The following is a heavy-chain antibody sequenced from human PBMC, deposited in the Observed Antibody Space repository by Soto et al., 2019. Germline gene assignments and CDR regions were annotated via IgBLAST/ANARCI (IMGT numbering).Heavy chain of an antibody. D-gene: IGHD1-26*01. CDR1: GFTFSSYS. Sequence: GGSLRLSCAASGFTFSSYSMNWVRQAPGKGLEWVSSISSSSSYIYYADSVKGRFTISRDNAKNSLYLQMNSLRAEDTAVYYCARDRERLSDAFDIWGQGTMVTVSS. J-gene: IGHJ3*02. V-gene: IGHV3-21*01. CDR2: ISSSSSYI. CDR3: ARDRERLSDAFDI.